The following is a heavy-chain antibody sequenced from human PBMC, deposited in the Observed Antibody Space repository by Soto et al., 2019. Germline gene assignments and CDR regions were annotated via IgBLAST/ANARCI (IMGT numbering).Heavy chain of an antibody. CDR1: GYTFTVYW. D-gene: IGHD4-17*01. V-gene: IGHV5-51*01. J-gene: IGHJ4*02. CDR3: ARPANTVADHFDL. Sequence: LKISCQVSGYTFTVYWIVWVRQMPWKGLEWMGIIYPSDSDTRYSPSFQGQVTISADQSINTAYLQWDSLKASDTAIYYCARPANTVADHFDLWGQGTPVTVPQ. CDR2: IYPSDSDT.